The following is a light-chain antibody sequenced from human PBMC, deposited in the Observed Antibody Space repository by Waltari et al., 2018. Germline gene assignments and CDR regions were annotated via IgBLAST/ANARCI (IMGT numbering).Light chain of an antibody. Sequence: QSALTKPASMPGSLGQSFTLSCTATNSDVGNSIFVSWYQQHPGKAPKLIIYDDNRQPSGVSGRFSGSTSGNTASLTISGLQAEDEADYYCSSYATSTTFFGGGTKLSVL. CDR3: SSYATSTTF. J-gene: IGLJ2*01. CDR2: DDN. CDR1: NSDVGNSIF. V-gene: IGLV2-23*01.